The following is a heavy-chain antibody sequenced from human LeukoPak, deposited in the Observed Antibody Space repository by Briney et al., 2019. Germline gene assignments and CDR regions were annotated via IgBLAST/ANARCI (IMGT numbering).Heavy chain of an antibody. CDR2: IRSKAYGATP. Sequence: GGSLRLSCTVSGFSFGDYAMSWFRQAPGKGLEWVGFIRSKAYGATPDYAASVKGRFTISRDDSTSIAYLQMNSLKTEDTAVYYCARGRSPDYWGQGTLVTVSS. D-gene: IGHD4-17*01. CDR3: ARGRSPDY. CDR1: GFSFGDYA. V-gene: IGHV3-49*03. J-gene: IGHJ4*02.